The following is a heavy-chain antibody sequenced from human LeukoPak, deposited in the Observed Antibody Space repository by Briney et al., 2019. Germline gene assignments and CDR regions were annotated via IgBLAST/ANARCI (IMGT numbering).Heavy chain of an antibody. J-gene: IGHJ6*02. V-gene: IGHV4-61*01. D-gene: IGHD1-26*01. CDR1: GGSASSGSYY. CDR3: ARVGWELLFNYYYGMDV. CDR2: IYYSGST. Sequence: PSETLSLTCTVSGGSASSGSYYWSWIRQPPGKGLEWIGYIYYSGSTNYNPSLKSRVTISVDTSKNQFSLKLSSVTAADTAVYYCARVGWELLFNYYYGMDVWGQGTTVTVSS.